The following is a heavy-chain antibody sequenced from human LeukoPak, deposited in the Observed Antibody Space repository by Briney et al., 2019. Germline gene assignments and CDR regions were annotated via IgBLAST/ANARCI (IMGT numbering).Heavy chain of an antibody. J-gene: IGHJ4*02. V-gene: IGHV3-48*03. D-gene: IGHD5-24*01. Sequence: PGGSLRLSCAASGFTFSSYAMHWVRQAPGKGLEWLSYISSSRTTYYADSVKGRFTTSRDNAKNSLYLQMNSLRAEDTAVYYCARDGRDGYNDFDYWGQGTLVTVSS. CDR2: ISSSRTT. CDR1: GFTFSSYA. CDR3: ARDGRDGYNDFDY.